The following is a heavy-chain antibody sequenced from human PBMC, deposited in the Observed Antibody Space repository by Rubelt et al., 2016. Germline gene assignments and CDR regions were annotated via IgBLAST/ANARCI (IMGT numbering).Heavy chain of an antibody. CDR2: ISAYNGNT. Sequence: QVQLVQSGAEVKKPGASVKVSCKASGYTFSSYGITWVRQAPGQGLEWMGWISAYNGNTNYAQKVQGRLTRTTDTSTSTAYMELGSLTSDDTAMYYCAREGQWLIYWGQGSLVTVSS. D-gene: IGHD6-19*01. CDR3: AREGQWLIY. J-gene: IGHJ4*02. V-gene: IGHV1-18*01. CDR1: GYTFSSYG.